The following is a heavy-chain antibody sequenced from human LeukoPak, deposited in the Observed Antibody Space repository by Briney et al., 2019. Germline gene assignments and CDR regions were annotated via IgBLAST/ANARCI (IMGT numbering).Heavy chain of an antibody. D-gene: IGHD2-2*01. CDR3: ARPNHCSSTTRAGPILV. Sequence: SETLSLTCAVYGGSFSGYYWYWIRQPPGKGLEWIGEINHSGSTNYNPSLKSRVTISIDTSKNQFSLKLSSVTAADTAVYYCARPNHCSSTTRAGPILVWGQGTLVTVSS. CDR2: INHSGST. CDR1: GGSFSGYY. V-gene: IGHV4-34*01. J-gene: IGHJ4*02.